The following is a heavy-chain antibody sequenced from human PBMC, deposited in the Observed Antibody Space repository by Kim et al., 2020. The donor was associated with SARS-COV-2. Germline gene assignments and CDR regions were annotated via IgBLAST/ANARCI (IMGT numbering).Heavy chain of an antibody. V-gene: IGHV4-34*01. D-gene: IGHD3-10*01. CDR1: GGSFSGYY. CDR3: ARRGWYYYDSGSLGSQVWFDP. Sequence: SETLSLTCAVYGGSFSGYYWSWIRQPPGKGLEWIGEINHSGSTNYNPSLKSRVTISVDTSKNQFSLKLSSVTAADTAVYYCARRGWYYYDSGSLGSQVWFDPWGQGTLVTVSS. CDR2: INHSGST. J-gene: IGHJ5*02.